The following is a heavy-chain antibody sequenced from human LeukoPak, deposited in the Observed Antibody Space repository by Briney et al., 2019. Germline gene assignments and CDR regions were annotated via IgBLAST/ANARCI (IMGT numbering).Heavy chain of an antibody. J-gene: IGHJ5*02. D-gene: IGHD6-13*01. CDR1: GLSFGDYT. V-gene: IGHV3-43*01. CDR2: ISRNGAAT. CDR3: ARSASSSWYGVDP. Sequence: PGGSLRLSCEASGLSFGDYTMHWVRQPPGKGLEWVSLISRNGAATKYADSVRGRFTVSRDNSKNSLYLQMNSLRAEDTALYYCARSASSSWYGVDPWGQGTLVTVSS.